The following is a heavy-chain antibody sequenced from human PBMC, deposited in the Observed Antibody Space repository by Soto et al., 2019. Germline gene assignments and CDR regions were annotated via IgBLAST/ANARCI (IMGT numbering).Heavy chain of an antibody. CDR2: IWYDGSNK. D-gene: IGHD3-10*01. J-gene: IGHJ6*03. CDR1: GFTFSSYG. V-gene: IGHV3-33*01. Sequence: QVQLVESGGGVVQPGRSLRLSCAASGFTFSSYGMHWVRQAPVKGLEWVAVIWYDGSNKYYADSVKGRFNISRDNSKNTLYLQMNSLRAEGTAVYYGASFSPEWFGELLPQYYSYYMDVWGKGTTVTVYS. CDR3: ASFSPEWFGELLPQYYSYYMDV.